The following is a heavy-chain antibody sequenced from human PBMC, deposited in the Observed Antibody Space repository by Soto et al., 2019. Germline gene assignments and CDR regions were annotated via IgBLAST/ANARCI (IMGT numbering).Heavy chain of an antibody. V-gene: IGHV3-53*01. J-gene: IGHJ4*02. CDR3: ARDCCSRWHYGY. Sequence: EVQLVESGGGLIQPGGSLRLSCAASGFTVSSNYMSWVRQAPGKGLEWVSVIYSGGSTKYADSVKGRFTISRDNSKNTLYLQMNSLRAEDTAVYYCARDCCSRWHYGYWGQGTLVTVSS. D-gene: IGHD6-13*01. CDR2: IYSGGST. CDR1: GFTVSSNY.